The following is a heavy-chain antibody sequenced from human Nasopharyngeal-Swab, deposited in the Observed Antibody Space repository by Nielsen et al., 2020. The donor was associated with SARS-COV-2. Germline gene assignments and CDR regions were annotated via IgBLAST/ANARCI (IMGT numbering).Heavy chain of an antibody. J-gene: IGHJ5*02. D-gene: IGHD6-13*01. V-gene: IGHV4-34*01. CDR2: INHSGST. CDR1: GGSFSGYY. Sequence: SETLSLTCAVYGGSFSGYYWSWIRQPPGKGLEWIGEINHSGSTNYNPSLKSRVTISVDTSKNQFSLKLSSVTAADTAVYYCARRDLGSSSRYGNWFDPWGQGTLVTVSS. CDR3: ARRDLGSSSRYGNWFDP.